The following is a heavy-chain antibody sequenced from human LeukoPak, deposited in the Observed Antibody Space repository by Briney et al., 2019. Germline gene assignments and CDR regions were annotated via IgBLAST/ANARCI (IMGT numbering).Heavy chain of an antibody. V-gene: IGHV4-4*07. CDR3: ASDSISMNAFDA. D-gene: IGHD3-22*01. J-gene: IGHJ3*01. Sequence: PSETLSLTCTVSGGSFSSYYWSWIRQPAGKGLEWIGRVYTSGSTNYNPSLKSRVTMSMDTSKNQFSLKVSSVTAADTAVYYCASDSISMNAFDAWGQGTMVTVSS. CDR1: GGSFSSYY. CDR2: VYTSGST.